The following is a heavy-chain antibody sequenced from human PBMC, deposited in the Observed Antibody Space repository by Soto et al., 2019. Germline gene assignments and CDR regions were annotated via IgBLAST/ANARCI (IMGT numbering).Heavy chain of an antibody. Sequence: SETLSLTCTVSGGSISSGGYYWSWIRQHPGKGLEWIGYIYYSGSTYYNPSLKSRVTISVDTSKNQFSLKLSSVTAADTAVYYCARASDNDYYDGSGHSGMDVWGQGTTVTVSS. D-gene: IGHD3-22*01. CDR3: ARASDNDYYDGSGHSGMDV. CDR1: GGSISSGGYY. V-gene: IGHV4-31*03. CDR2: IYYSGST. J-gene: IGHJ6*02.